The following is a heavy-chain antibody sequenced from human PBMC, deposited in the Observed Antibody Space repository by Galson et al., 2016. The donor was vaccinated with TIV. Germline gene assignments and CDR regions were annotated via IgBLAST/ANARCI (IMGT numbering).Heavy chain of an antibody. CDR1: GFSLNTDGMC. CDR3: ARISGYYDSSGHYIPRSFDY. CDR2: IDWDDDK. V-gene: IGHV2-70*11. Sequence: PALVKPTQTLTLTCTFSGFSLNTDGMCVNWIRQPPGKALEWLARIDWDDDKSYSPSLKTRLTLFKDTSKNQVVLTMTNVDPVDTATYYCARISGYYDSSGHYIPRSFDYWGQGSLVTVAS. J-gene: IGHJ4*02. D-gene: IGHD3-22*01.